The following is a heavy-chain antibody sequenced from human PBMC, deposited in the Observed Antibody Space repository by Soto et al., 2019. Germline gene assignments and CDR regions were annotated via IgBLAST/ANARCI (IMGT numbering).Heavy chain of an antibody. J-gene: IGHJ4*02. CDR3: AKDLSSYYYFDF. CDR1: GFTFGIYA. Sequence: EVQLLESGGDLVQPGGSLRLSCAASGFTFGIYAMTWVRQAPGKGLEWVSTISATGGSTFYADSVKGRFTISRDNSKNTLYLQMNSLRAEDTAIDYCAKDLSSYYYFDFWGQGTLVTVSS. D-gene: IGHD2-15*01. V-gene: IGHV3-23*01. CDR2: ISATGGST.